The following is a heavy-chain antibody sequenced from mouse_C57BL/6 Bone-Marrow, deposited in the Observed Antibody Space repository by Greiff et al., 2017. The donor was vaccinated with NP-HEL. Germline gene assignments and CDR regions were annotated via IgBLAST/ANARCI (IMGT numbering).Heavy chain of an antibody. Sequence: VQLQQSGAELVRPGTSVKMSCKASGYTFTNYWIGWAKQRPGHGLEWIGDIYPGGGYTNYNEKFKGKATLTADKSSSTAYMQFSSLTSEDSAIYYCARERDYYGSSHWYFDVRGTGTTVTVAS. V-gene: IGHV1-63*01. CDR3: ARERDYYGSSHWYFDV. J-gene: IGHJ1*03. D-gene: IGHD1-1*01. CDR2: IYPGGGYT. CDR1: GYTFTNYW.